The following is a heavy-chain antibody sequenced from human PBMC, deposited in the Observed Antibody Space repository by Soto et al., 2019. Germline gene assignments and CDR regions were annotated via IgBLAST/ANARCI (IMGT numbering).Heavy chain of an antibody. CDR1: GGSISSSSYY. J-gene: IGHJ5*02. CDR3: ARLPITIFGVVIPWGGSWFDP. D-gene: IGHD3-3*01. V-gene: IGHV4-39*01. CDR2: IYYSGST. Sequence: SETLSLTCTVSGGSISSSSYYWGWIRQPPGKGLEWIGSIYYSGSTYYNPSLKSRVTISVDTSKNQFSLKLSSVTAADTAVYYCARLPITIFGVVIPWGGSWFDPWGQGTLVTVSS.